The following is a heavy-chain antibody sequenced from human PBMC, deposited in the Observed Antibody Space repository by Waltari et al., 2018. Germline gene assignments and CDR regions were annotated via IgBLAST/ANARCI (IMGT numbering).Heavy chain of an antibody. CDR1: GYTFTSYD. CDR2: MRPKRGNP. D-gene: IGHD3-3*01. CDR3: ARAAYDFWSGYYTY. J-gene: IGHJ4*02. V-gene: IGHV1-8*03. Sequence: QVQLVQSGAEVKKPGASVKVSCKASGYTFTSYDINWVRQATGQGPEGMGWMRPKRGNPGYAKKFQGMVTINRNTAISTAYMRLSSLRSEDTAVYYCARAAYDFWSGYYTYWGQGTLVTVSS.